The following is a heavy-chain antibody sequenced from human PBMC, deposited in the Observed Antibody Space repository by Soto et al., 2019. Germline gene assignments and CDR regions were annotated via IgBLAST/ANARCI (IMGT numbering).Heavy chain of an antibody. CDR2: IIGGGGSTI. Sequence: GGSLRLSCAASGFTFSDYYMNWIRQAPGKGLEWLSYIIGGGGSTIYYEDSVKGRFSISRDNAGNSLYLQMKSLTVEDTGVYYCARARGYYDSSGYDHWGQGTLVTVSS. V-gene: IGHV3-11*01. CDR1: GFTFSDYY. CDR3: ARARGYYDSSGYDH. J-gene: IGHJ4*02. D-gene: IGHD3-22*01.